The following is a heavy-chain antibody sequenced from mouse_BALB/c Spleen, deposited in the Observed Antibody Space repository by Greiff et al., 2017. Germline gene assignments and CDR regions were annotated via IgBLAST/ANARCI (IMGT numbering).Heavy chain of an antibody. CDR2: IDPANGNT. D-gene: IGHD1-1*01. J-gene: IGHJ4*01. V-gene: IGHV14-3*02. CDR3: AKADYYDSSYYYAMDY. CDR1: GYNIKDTY. Sequence: VQLQQPGAELVKPGASVKLSCTASGYNIKDTYMNWVKQRPEQGLEWIGRIDPANGNTKYDPKFQGKATITADTSSNTAYLQLSSLTSEDTAVYYCAKADYYDSSYYYAMDYWGQGTSVTVSS.